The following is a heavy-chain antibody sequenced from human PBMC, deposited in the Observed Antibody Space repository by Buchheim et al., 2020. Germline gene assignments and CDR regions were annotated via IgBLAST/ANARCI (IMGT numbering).Heavy chain of an antibody. Sequence: EVQLVESGGGLVQPGGSLGLSCAASGFSLSSYEMNWVRQAPGKGLEWVSYIIPGGTTIYYADSVKGRFTISRDNAKNSVYLQMNDLRVDDTAVYYCARDPPDSGGATFIDYWGQGTL. J-gene: IGHJ4*02. CDR1: GFSLSSYE. CDR3: ARDPPDSGGATFIDY. CDR2: IIPGGTTI. V-gene: IGHV3-48*03. D-gene: IGHD1-26*01.